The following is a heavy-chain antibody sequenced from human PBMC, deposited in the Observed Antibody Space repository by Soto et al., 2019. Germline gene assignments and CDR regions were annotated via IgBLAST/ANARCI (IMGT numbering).Heavy chain of an antibody. Sequence: EVQLVQSGAEVKKPGESLRISCKGSGYSFTSYWISWVRQMPGKGLEWMGRIDPSDSYTNYSPSFQGHVTISADKSISTAYLQWSSLKASDTAMYYCARRPKATRDTTKRWFDYWGQGTLVTVSS. J-gene: IGHJ4*02. D-gene: IGHD4-17*01. CDR3: ARRPKATRDTTKRWFDY. CDR1: GYSFTSYW. CDR2: IDPSDSYT. V-gene: IGHV5-10-1*03.